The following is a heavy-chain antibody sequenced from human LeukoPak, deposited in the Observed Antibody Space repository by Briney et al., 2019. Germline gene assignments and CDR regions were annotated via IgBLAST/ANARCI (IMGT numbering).Heavy chain of an antibody. CDR2: IKQDGSEK. D-gene: IGHD3-10*01. V-gene: IGHV3-7*01. CDR3: ASPSHRGGRFGELLL. CDR1: GFTFSNLW. J-gene: IGHJ4*02. Sequence: RSGGSLRLSCAASGFTFSNLWMNWVRQAPGKGLEWVANIKQDGSEKYYVESVQGRFTISRDNAKSSLYLQMNSLTAEDTAVYYCASPSHRGGRFGELLLWGQGTLVIVSS.